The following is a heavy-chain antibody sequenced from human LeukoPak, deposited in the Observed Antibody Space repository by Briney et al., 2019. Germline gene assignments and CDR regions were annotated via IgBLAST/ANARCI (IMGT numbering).Heavy chain of an antibody. D-gene: IGHD3-10*01. V-gene: IGHV1-18*01. CDR2: ISPYNGNT. J-gene: IGHJ4*02. Sequence: GAPVKVSCKTSGYTFSSHSMNWVRQAPGQGLEWLGWISPYNGNTKYAQKIQGRATMITDISTSTAYLELRSLTSDDTAVYYCARGEYDLLGDYWGQGTLVTVSS. CDR3: ARGEYDLLGDY. CDR1: GYTFSSHS.